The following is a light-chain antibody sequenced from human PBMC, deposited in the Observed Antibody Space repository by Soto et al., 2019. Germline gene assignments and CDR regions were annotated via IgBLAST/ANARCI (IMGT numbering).Light chain of an antibody. J-gene: IGLJ3*02. CDR2: GNH. V-gene: IGLV1-44*01. CDR1: TSNIGSNS. Sequence: QSVLTQPPSASGTPGQTVTISCSGSTSNIGSNSVAWYQQLPGTAPKLLISGNHRRPSGVPDRFSGSKSGTSASLAISGLQSDDEADYICAASDDNLGGWVFGGGTKLTVL. CDR3: AASDDNLGGWV.